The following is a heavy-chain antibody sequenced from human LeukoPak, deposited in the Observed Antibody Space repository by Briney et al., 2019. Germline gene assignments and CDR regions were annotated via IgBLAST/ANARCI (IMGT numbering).Heavy chain of an antibody. D-gene: IGHD6-13*01. J-gene: IGHJ6*02. V-gene: IGHV3-33*08. CDR2: IWYDGSNK. Sequence: GGSLRLSCAASGFTFSNYAMSWVRQAPGNGLEWVAVIWYDGSNKYYADSVKGRITVSRDNPKNTLYLQMSSLRVDDTAVYYCARGAAAGTYGLDVWGQGTTVTVSS. CDR3: ARGAAAGTYGLDV. CDR1: GFTFSNYA.